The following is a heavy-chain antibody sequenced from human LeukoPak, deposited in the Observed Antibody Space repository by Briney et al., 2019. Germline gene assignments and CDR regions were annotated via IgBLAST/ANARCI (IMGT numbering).Heavy chain of an antibody. CDR2: ISRNSGTI. J-gene: IGHJ4*02. CDR1: GFIFNNYA. CDR3: AKDNRRHYTSGPNPDSLH. D-gene: IGHD6-19*01. V-gene: IGHV3-9*01. Sequence: GGSLRLSCAGSGFIFNNYAMHWVRQPPGKGLEWVSGISRNSGTIDYADSVRGRFTISRDNAKNSLYLQMDSLRVEDTAFYYCAKDNRRHYTSGPNPDSLHWGQGALVTVSS.